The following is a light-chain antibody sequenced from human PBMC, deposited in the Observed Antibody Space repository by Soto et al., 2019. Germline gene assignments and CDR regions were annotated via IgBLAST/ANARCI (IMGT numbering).Light chain of an antibody. J-gene: IGLJ2*01. Sequence: QSVLTQPPSASGTPGQRVTFSCSGGRSNIGSNYVFWYQQFPGTAPKLLIYRNNQRPSGVPDRFSGSKSGTSASLAISGLRSEDEADYYCTSWDDSLYHVVFGGGTQLTLL. CDR1: RSNIGSNY. CDR2: RNN. V-gene: IGLV1-47*01. CDR3: TSWDDSLYHVV.